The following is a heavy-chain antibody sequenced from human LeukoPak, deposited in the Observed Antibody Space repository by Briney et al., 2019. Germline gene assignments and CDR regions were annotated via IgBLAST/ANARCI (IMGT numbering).Heavy chain of an antibody. CDR3: ARDSHYYDSSGHYGGSFDY. J-gene: IGHJ4*02. CDR2: ISSSSSTI. Sequence: GGSLRLSCAASGFTFSSYAMSWVRQAPGEGLEWVSYISSSSSTIYYADSVKGRFTIPRDNAKNSLYLQMNSLRAEDTAVYYCARDSHYYDSSGHYGGSFDYWGQGTLVTVSS. V-gene: IGHV3-48*01. CDR1: GFTFSSYA. D-gene: IGHD3-22*01.